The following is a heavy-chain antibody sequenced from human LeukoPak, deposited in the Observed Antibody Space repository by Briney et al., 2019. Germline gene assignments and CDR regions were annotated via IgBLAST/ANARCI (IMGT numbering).Heavy chain of an antibody. CDR1: GDSVSSNTAT. D-gene: IGHD3-9*01. V-gene: IGHV6-1*01. CDR2: TYYRSKWFS. J-gene: IGHJ4*02. CDR3: AKDMGLRYFDWSYPRDYYFDY. Sequence: SQTLSLTCAISGDSVSSNTATWNWIRQSPSRGLEWLGRTYYRSKWFSDYALSVKSRIMINPDTSKNQFSLHLNSVIPEDTAIYYCAKDMGLRYFDWSYPRDYYFDYWGQGTLVTVSS.